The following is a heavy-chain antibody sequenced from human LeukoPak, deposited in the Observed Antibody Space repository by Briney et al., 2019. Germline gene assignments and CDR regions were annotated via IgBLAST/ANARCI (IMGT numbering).Heavy chain of an antibody. CDR3: ARGHSSSWYINWFDP. V-gene: IGHV4-4*07. CDR2: IYTSGST. Sequence: SSETLSLTCTVSGGSISSYYWSWIRRPAGKGLEWIGRIYTSGSTNYNPSLKSRVTMSVDTSKNQFSLKLSSVTAADTAVYYCARGHSSSWYINWFDPWGQGTLVTVSS. J-gene: IGHJ5*02. CDR1: GGSISSYY. D-gene: IGHD6-13*01.